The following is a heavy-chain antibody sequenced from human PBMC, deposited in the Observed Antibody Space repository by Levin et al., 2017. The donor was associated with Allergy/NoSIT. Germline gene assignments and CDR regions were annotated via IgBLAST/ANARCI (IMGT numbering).Heavy chain of an antibody. CDR2: MYYSGTI. Sequence: SETLSLTCTVSGGSISSYYWSWIRQPPGKGLEWIGYMYYSGTINYNPSLKSRVTISVDTSKNQFSLKLSSVTAADTAVYYCAREATYCSDGSCKSNYFYYMDVWGKGTTVIVSS. D-gene: IGHD2-15*01. V-gene: IGHV4-59*01. CDR1: GGSISSYY. J-gene: IGHJ6*03. CDR3: AREATYCSDGSCKSNYFYYMDV.